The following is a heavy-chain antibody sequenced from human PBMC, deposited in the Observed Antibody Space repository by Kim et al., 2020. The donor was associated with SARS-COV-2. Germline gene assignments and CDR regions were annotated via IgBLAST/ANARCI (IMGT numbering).Heavy chain of an antibody. CDR3: SRVRVSGSSSDYWALDF. Sequence: SETLSLTCAVYGETFSGHYWTWIRQPPGKGLEWIGEINHSGSSNYNPSLKSRVTTSVDMSKNQFSLRLTSVTAADTAMYYCSRVRVSGSSSDYWALDFWGQGTLVTVSS. CDR1: GETFSGHY. V-gene: IGHV4-34*01. J-gene: IGHJ4*02. D-gene: IGHD6-25*01. CDR2: INHSGSS.